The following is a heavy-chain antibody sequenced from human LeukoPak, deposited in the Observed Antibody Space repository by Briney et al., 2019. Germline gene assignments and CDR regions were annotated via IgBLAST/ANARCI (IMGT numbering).Heavy chain of an antibody. CDR3: ARALPPDYYYYYGMDV. CDR2: IIPIFGTA. CDR1: GGTFSSYA. Sequence: SVKVSCKASGGTFSSYAISWERQAPGQGLEWMGGIIPIFGTANYAQKFQGRVTITADESTSTAYMELSSLRSEDTAVYYCARALPPDYYYYYGMDVWGQGTTVTVSS. J-gene: IGHJ6*02. V-gene: IGHV1-69*13.